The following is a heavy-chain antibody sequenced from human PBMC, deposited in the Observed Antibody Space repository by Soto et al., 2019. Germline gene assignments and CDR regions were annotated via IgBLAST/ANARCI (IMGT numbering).Heavy chain of an antibody. CDR1: GGTSSIYT. Sequence: QVQLVQSGAEVKKPGSSVKVSCKASGGTSSIYTISWVRQAPGQGLEWMGGSANSAQKFQGRLTVTADESTSTVSLELSSLTSEDTAVYYCAREGPPDIAWFDPWGQGTLVSVSS. CDR3: AREGPPDIAWFDP. J-gene: IGHJ5*02. V-gene: IGHV1-69*01. CDR2: SA. D-gene: IGHD2-15*01.